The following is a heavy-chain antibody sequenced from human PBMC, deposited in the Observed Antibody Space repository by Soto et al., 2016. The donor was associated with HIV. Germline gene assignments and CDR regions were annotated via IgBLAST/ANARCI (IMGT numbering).Heavy chain of an antibody. CDR3: ANLDVVVAATTTRAYGMDV. CDR2: MSENGRDT. V-gene: IGHV3-23*01. Sequence: EVQVLESGGGLVQPGGSLRLSCAASGFTFSSYAMSWVRQSPGRGLEWVSCMSENGRDTYYTDSVKGRFTISRDNSKNTLYLQMNSLRAEDTAVYYCANLDVVVAATTTRAYGMDVWGQGTTVTVSS. CDR1: GFTFSSYA. J-gene: IGHJ6*02. D-gene: IGHD2-15*01.